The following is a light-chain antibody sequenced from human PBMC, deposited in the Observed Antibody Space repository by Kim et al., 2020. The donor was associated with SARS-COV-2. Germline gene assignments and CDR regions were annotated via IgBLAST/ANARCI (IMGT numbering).Light chain of an antibody. V-gene: IGKV3-20*01. Sequence: EIVLTQSPGTLSLSPGERATLSCRASQSVSSIYLAWYQQKPGQAPRLLIYGACSRATGIPDRFSGSGSGTDFTLTISRLEPEDFAVYYCQQYGSSPWTFGQGTKVDIK. CDR2: GAC. J-gene: IGKJ1*01. CDR1: QSVSSIY. CDR3: QQYGSSPWT.